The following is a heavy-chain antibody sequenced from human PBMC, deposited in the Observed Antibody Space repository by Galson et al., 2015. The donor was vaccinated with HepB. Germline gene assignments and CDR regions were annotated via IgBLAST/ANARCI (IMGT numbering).Heavy chain of an antibody. Sequence: LSLTCAVYGGSFSGYYWNWIRHPPGKGLEWIGEINPSGSTNYNPSLKSRVTISADTSKNQFSLKLSSVIAADTAVYYCARGGSRAAGVPLWGQGTLVTVSS. V-gene: IGHV4-34*01. J-gene: IGHJ4*02. CDR2: INPSGST. CDR3: ARGGSRAAGVPL. D-gene: IGHD6-25*01. CDR1: GGSFSGYY.